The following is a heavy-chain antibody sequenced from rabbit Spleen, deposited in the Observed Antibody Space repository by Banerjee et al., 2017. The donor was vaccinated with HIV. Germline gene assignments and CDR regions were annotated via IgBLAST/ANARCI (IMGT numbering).Heavy chain of an antibody. CDR3: AGDPFDFDVYGYVDL. Sequence: QSLEESGGGLVKPGASLTLTCTASGFDLSSYWMCWVRQAPGKGLEWIACIYSGDGYTDYASWAKGRFTISKTSSTTVTLQMTSLTAADTATYFCAGDPFDFDVYGYVDLWGPGTLVTVS. V-gene: IGHV1S40*01. CDR2: IYSGDGYT. J-gene: IGHJ4*01. CDR1: GFDLSSYW. D-gene: IGHD6-1*01.